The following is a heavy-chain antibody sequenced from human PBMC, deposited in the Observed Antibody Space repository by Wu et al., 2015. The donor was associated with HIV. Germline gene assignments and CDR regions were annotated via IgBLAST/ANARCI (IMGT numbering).Heavy chain of an antibody. V-gene: IGHV1-46*03. Sequence: QVQLVQSGAEVRKPGATVKVSCKASGYTFTETYLHWVRQAPGQGLEWLGIINPGVNRISYAQDFQGRLTITRDTSTSTVYMELSSLTSEDTAVYYCAARIGNMEAFNIWGQGTMVTVSP. CDR2: INPGVNRI. D-gene: IGHD1/OR15-1a*01. CDR3: AARIGNMEAFNI. J-gene: IGHJ3*02. CDR1: GYTFTETY.